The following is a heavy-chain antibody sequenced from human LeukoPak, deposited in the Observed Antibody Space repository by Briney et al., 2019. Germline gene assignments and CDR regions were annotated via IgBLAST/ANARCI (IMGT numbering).Heavy chain of an antibody. CDR3: ARDFSLPIRTTLGYCSGGSCYSYDAFDI. CDR2: INPSGGST. D-gene: IGHD2-15*01. CDR1: GGTFSSYA. Sequence: GASVKVSCKASGGTFSSYAISWVRQAPGQGLEWMGIINPSGGSTSYAQKFQGRVTMTRDMSTSTVYMELSSLRSEDTAVYYCARDFSLPIRTTLGYCSGGSCYSYDAFDIWGQGTMVTVSS. V-gene: IGHV1-46*01. J-gene: IGHJ3*02.